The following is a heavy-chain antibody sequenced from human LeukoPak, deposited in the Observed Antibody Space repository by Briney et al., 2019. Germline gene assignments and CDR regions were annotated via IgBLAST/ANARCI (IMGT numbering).Heavy chain of an antibody. D-gene: IGHD6-19*01. CDR3: ARENGGSAWYDWFDP. V-gene: IGHV4-39*07. J-gene: IGHJ5*02. CDR2: IYYSGST. CDR1: GVSINSTSYY. Sequence: PSETLSLTCSVSGVSINSTSYYWDWIRQPPGKGLEWIGNIYYSGSTYYNPSLKSRVTMSVDTSKNQFSLTLSSVTAADTAVYYCARENGGSAWYDWFDPWGQGTLVTVSS.